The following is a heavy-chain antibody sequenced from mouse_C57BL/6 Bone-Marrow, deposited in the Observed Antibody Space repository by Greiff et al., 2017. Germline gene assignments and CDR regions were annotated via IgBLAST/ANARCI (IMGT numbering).Heavy chain of an antibody. CDR1: GYTFTDYY. V-gene: IGHV1-26*01. CDR2: INPNNGGT. J-gene: IGHJ2*01. CDR3: ARDYVGY. Sequence: EVQLQQSGPELVKPGASVKISCKASGYTFTDYYMNWVKQSHGKSLEWIGDINPNNGGTSYNQKFKGKATLTVDKSSSTAYMELRSLTSEDSAVYYCARDYVGYWGQGTTLTVSS.